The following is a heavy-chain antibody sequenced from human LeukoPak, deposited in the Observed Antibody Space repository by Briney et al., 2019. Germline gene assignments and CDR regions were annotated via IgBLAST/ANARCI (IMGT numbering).Heavy chain of an antibody. Sequence: GGSLRLSCAASGFTFSSYAMSWVRQAPGKGLEWVANIKQDGSEKYYVDSVKGRFTISRDNAKNSLYLQMNSLRAEDTAVYYCARFIRYCSSTSCQTEYYYYYGMDVWGQGTTVTVSS. D-gene: IGHD2-2*01. J-gene: IGHJ6*02. CDR2: IKQDGSEK. CDR1: GFTFSSYA. CDR3: ARFIRYCSSTSCQTEYYYYYGMDV. V-gene: IGHV3-7*01.